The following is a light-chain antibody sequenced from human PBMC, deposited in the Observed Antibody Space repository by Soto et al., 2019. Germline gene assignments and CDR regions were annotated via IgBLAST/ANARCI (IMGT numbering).Light chain of an antibody. V-gene: IGLV2-11*01. Sequence: QSVLTQPRSVSGSPGQSVTISCTGTSSDVGGYNYVSWYQKYPGKAPKLMIYDVTKRPSGVPDRFSGSKSGNPASLSISGLQAEDEADYYCCSYAGTYIGYVFGSGTKVTVL. CDR1: SSDVGGYNY. CDR3: CSYAGTYIGYV. CDR2: DVT. J-gene: IGLJ1*01.